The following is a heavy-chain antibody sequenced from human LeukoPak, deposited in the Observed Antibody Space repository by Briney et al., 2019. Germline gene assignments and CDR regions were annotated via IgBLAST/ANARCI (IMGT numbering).Heavy chain of an antibody. D-gene: IGHD2-8*01. V-gene: IGHV1-69*05. CDR3: AKARGESALILAAFDI. Sequence: SVKVSCKASGGTFSSYAISWVRQAPGQGLEWMGGIIPIFGTANYAQKFQGRVTITTDESTSTAYMELSSLRSEDTAVYYCAKARGESALILAAFDIWGQGTMVTVSS. J-gene: IGHJ3*02. CDR2: IIPIFGTA. CDR1: GGTFSSYA.